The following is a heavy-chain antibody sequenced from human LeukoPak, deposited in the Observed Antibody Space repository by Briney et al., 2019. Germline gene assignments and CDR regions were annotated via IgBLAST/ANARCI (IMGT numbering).Heavy chain of an antibody. V-gene: IGHV3-23*01. Sequence: GGSLRLFCEASGYTFSSIAMSWVRQATGKGLEWVSAISGSGSNTYYADSVKGRFTISRDNSKNTLYLQMNSLRAEDTAVYYCAKDMEWELRHYFDYWGQGTLVTVSS. CDR1: GYTFSSIA. CDR2: ISGSGSNT. CDR3: AKDMEWELRHYFDY. D-gene: IGHD1-26*01. J-gene: IGHJ4*02.